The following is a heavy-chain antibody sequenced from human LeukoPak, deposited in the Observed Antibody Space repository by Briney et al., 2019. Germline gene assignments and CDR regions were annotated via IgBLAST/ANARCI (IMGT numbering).Heavy chain of an antibody. D-gene: IGHD3-22*01. J-gene: IGHJ3*02. CDR1: GVSISSSNSY. V-gene: IGHV4-39*07. Sequence: PSETLSLTCTVSGVSISSSNSYWGWIRQPPVKGLEWIGEINHSGSTNYNPSLKSRVTISVDTSKNQFSLKLSSVTAADTAVYFCARGPYSYDSSGAFDIWGQGTMVTVSS. CDR3: ARGPYSYDSSGAFDI. CDR2: INHSGST.